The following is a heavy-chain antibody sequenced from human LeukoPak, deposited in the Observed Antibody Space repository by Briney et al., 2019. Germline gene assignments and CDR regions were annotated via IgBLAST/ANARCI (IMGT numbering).Heavy chain of an antibody. V-gene: IGHV3-15*01. CDR3: SNIYSYGLHGMDV. CDR1: GLTFSNAW. D-gene: IGHD5-18*01. J-gene: IGHJ6*02. Sequence: EGSLRLSCAASGLTFSNAWMSWVRQAPGKGLEWVGRIKSKTDGGIIDCAAPVQGRFTISRDDSKNTLYLQMNSLRTEDTAVYYCSNIYSYGLHGMDVWGQGTTVTVSS. CDR2: IKSKTDGGII.